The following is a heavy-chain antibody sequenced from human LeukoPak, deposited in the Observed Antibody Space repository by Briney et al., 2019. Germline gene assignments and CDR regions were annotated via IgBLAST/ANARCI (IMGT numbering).Heavy chain of an antibody. CDR3: AKQRSYYYDSSGYYYPD. CDR2: ISYDGSNK. Sequence: GGSLRLSCAASGFTFDDYGMHWVRQAPGKGLEWVAVISYDGSNKYYADSVKGRFTISRDNSKNTLYLQMNSLRAEDTAVYYCAKQRSYYYDSSGYYYPDWGQGTMVTVSS. V-gene: IGHV3-30*18. D-gene: IGHD3-22*01. CDR1: GFTFDDYG. J-gene: IGHJ3*01.